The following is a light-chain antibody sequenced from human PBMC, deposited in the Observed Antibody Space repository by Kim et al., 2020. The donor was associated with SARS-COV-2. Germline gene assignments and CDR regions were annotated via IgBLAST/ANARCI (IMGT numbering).Light chain of an antibody. Sequence: AYVGDRVTIPCKESQDISDHLNWYQWKPGKAPKVLIYDASNLEIGVPSRFSGSGFGTDFSFTISSLQHEDIETYFCQQYDSLPPYIFGQGTKLDI. CDR1: QDISDH. CDR2: DAS. CDR3: QQYDSLPPYI. V-gene: IGKV1-33*01. J-gene: IGKJ2*01.